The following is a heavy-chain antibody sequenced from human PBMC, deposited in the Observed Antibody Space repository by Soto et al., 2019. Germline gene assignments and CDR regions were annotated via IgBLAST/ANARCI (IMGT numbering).Heavy chain of an antibody. D-gene: IGHD2-15*01. Sequence: SETLSLTCTVSGGSISSYYWSWIRQPPGKGLEWIGYIYYSGSTNYNPSLKSRVTISVDTSKHQFSLKPSSVTAADTAVYYCARWGYCSGGSCQSYNWFDPWGQGTLVTVSS. V-gene: IGHV4-59*01. CDR2: IYYSGST. CDR1: GGSISSYY. CDR3: ARWGYCSGGSCQSYNWFDP. J-gene: IGHJ5*02.